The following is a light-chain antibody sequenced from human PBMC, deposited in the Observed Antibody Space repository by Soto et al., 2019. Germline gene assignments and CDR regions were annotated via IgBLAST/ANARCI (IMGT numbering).Light chain of an antibody. V-gene: IGLV4-69*01. J-gene: IGLJ2*01. Sequence: QLVLTQSPSASASLGASVKLTCTLSSGHSSDTIAWHQQQPEKGPRFLMNLNSDGSHPKGDGIPDRFSGSSSGAERYLTISSLQSEDEADYYCQTWGTGIVVFGGGTKLTVL. CDR1: SGHSSDT. CDR2: LNSDGSH. CDR3: QTWGTGIVV.